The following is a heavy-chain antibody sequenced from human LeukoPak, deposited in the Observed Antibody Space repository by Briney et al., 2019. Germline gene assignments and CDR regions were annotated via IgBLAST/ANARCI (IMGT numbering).Heavy chain of an antibody. CDR3: ARQAHGSGQRYNWFDP. D-gene: IGHD3-10*01. J-gene: IGHJ5*02. V-gene: IGHV5-51*01. CDR1: GYSFTSYC. Sequence: GESLKISCKGSGYSFTSYCIGWVRQMPGKGLEWMGIIYPGDSDTRYSPSFQGQVAISADKSISTAYLQWSSLKASDTAMDYCARQAHGSGQRYNWFDPWGQGTLVTVSS. CDR2: IYPGDSDT.